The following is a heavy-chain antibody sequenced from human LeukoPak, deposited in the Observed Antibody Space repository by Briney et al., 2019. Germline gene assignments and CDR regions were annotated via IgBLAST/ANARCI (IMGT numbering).Heavy chain of an antibody. J-gene: IGHJ4*02. Sequence: GGSLRLSCAASGFTFSDYYMSWIRQAPGKGLEWVSYISSSGSTICYADSVKGRFTISRDNAKNSLYLQMNSLRAEDTAVYYCARDLTYYDSSPVSYWGQGTLVTVSS. CDR2: ISSSGSTI. D-gene: IGHD3-22*01. V-gene: IGHV3-11*01. CDR3: ARDLTYYDSSPVSY. CDR1: GFTFSDYY.